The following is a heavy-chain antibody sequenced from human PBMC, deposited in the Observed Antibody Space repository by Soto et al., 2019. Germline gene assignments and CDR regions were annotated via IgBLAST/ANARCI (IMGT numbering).Heavy chain of an antibody. D-gene: IGHD2-8*02. V-gene: IGHV3-66*01. J-gene: IGHJ6*03. CDR2: IYSGGST. CDR1: GFTVSSNY. Sequence: PGGSLRLSCAASGFTVSSNYMSWVRQAPGKGLEWVSVIYSGGSTYYADSVKGRFTISRDNSKNMLYLQMNSLRAEDTAVYYCARSVVYVIYYMDVWGKGTTVTVSS. CDR3: ARSVVYVIYYMDV.